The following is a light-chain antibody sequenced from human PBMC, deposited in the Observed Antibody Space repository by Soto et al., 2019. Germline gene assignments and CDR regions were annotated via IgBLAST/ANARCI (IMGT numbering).Light chain of an antibody. CDR1: SSDVGAYAS. CDR3: NSYTRANTLV. Sequence: QSVLTQPASVSGSPGQSITIACTVTSSDVGAYASVSWFQQHPGKAPKLIIYEVTHRPSGVSIRFSASKSGNTASLTISGLQAEDEADYYCNSYTRANTLVFGTGTKVTVL. J-gene: IGLJ1*01. CDR2: EVT. V-gene: IGLV2-14*01.